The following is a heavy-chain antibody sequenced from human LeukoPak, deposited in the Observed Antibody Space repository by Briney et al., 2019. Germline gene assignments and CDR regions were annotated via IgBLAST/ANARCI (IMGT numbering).Heavy chain of an antibody. J-gene: IGHJ4*02. CDR2: MSASGGSP. Sequence: PGGSLRLSCAASGFTFRNYAMSWVRQAPGKGLEWVSGMSASGGSPYYADPVKGRFTMSRDNSKNTLYLQINRLRAEDSAIYYCAKSDRVAAAANHFDYWGQGTLVTVSS. V-gene: IGHV3-23*01. D-gene: IGHD6-13*01. CDR1: GFTFRNYA. CDR3: AKSDRVAAAANHFDY.